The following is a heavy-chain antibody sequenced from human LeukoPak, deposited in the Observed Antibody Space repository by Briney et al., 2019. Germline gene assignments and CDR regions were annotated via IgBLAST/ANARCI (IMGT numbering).Heavy chain of an antibody. CDR1: GGSISSYY. CDR2: IYYSGST. Sequence: SETLSLTCTVSGGSISSYYWSWIRQPPGKGLEWIGYIYYSGSTNYNPSLKSRVTISVDTSKNQFSLKLSSVTAADTAVYYCASASGSYLIDAFDIWGQGTMVTVSS. D-gene: IGHD1-26*01. V-gene: IGHV4-59*01. CDR3: ASASGSYLIDAFDI. J-gene: IGHJ3*02.